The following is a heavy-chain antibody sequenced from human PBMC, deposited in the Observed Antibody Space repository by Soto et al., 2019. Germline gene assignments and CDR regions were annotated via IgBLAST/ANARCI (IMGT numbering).Heavy chain of an antibody. CDR2: IDPSGSYT. Sequence: GESLKISSEGSGYIFTNYWISWVRQMPGEGLEWMGRIDPSGSYTHYNPSFEGHVTISAAKSLSTAYLQWSSLRASDTARYYYARPKSSTDVEVWGEGTRVTVSS. CDR1: GYIFTNYW. CDR3: ARPKSSTDVEV. V-gene: IGHV5-10-1*01. J-gene: IGHJ4*02. D-gene: IGHD2-2*01.